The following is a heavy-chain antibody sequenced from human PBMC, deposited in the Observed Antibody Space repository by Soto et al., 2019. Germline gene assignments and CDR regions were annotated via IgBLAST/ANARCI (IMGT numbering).Heavy chain of an antibody. Sequence: QLQLQESGSGLVKPSQTLSLTCAVSGGSISSGGYSWSWIRQPPGKGLEWIGYIYHSGSTYYNPFLLSRITISVVRSKNQFSLKLSSVPAADTAVYYCASVADRWCQGTLVTVSS. CDR1: GGSISSGGYS. CDR3: ASVADR. J-gene: IGHJ5*02. V-gene: IGHV4-30-2*01. CDR2: IYHSGST. D-gene: IGHD2-15*01.